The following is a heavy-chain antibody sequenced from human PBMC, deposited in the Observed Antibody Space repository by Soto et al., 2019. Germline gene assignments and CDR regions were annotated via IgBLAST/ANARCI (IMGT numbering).Heavy chain of an antibody. J-gene: IGHJ5*02. D-gene: IGHD2-15*01. CDR1: GFTFSSYG. CDR2: IWYDGSNK. CDR3: ARSARRYCSGGSCLRGWFDP. Sequence: QVQLVESGGGVVQPGRSLRLSCAASGFTFSSYGMHWVRQAPGKGLEWVAVIWYDGSNKYYADSVKGRFTISSDNSKNTLYLQMNSLRAEDTAVYYCARSARRYCSGGSCLRGWFDPWGQGTLVTVSS. V-gene: IGHV3-33*01.